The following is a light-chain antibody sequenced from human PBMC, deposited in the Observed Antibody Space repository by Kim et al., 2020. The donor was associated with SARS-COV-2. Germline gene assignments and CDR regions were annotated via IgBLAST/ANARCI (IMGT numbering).Light chain of an antibody. J-gene: IGLJ3*02. Sequence: GQSITIACTGTSSDVGAGDYVSWYQQHPGEAPKLMIYNVIERPSGISARFSGSKSGNTASLTISGLQAEDEADYFCSSHTNIYTWVFGGGTKVTVL. CDR3: SSHTNIYTWV. CDR1: SSDVGAGDY. V-gene: IGLV2-14*03. CDR2: NVI.